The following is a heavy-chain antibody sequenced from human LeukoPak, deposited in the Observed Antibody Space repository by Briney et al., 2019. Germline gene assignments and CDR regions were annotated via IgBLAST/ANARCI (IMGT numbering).Heavy chain of an antibody. CDR1: GYTFTGYY. CDR3: ARDLLVRGTTSWFDP. J-gene: IGHJ5*02. CDR2: INPNSGGT. V-gene: IGHV1-2*02. D-gene: IGHD3-10*01. Sequence: ASVKVSCKASGYTFTGYYMHWVRQAPGQGLEWMGWINPNSGGTNYAQKFQGRVTMTRDTSISTAYMELSRLRSDDTAVYYCARDLLVRGTTSWFDPWGQGTLVTVSS.